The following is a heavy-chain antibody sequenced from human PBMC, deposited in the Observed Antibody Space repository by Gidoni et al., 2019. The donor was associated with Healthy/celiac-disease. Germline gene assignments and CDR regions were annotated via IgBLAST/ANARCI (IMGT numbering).Heavy chain of an antibody. CDR1: GVDISSNSYY. CDR2: IYYSGST. Sequence: QLQLQESGPGLVKPSETRSLTCTVSGVDISSNSYYWGWIRQPPGTGLEWIGSIYYSGSTYYNPSLKSRVTISVDTSKNQFSLKLSSVTAADTAVYYCARLGDIVVVPAATQLFDYWGQGTLVTVSS. J-gene: IGHJ4*02. V-gene: IGHV4-39*01. D-gene: IGHD2-2*01. CDR3: ARLGDIVVVPAATQLFDY.